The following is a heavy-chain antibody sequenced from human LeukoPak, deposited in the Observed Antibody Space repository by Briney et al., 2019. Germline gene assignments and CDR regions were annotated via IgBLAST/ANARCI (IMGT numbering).Heavy chain of an antibody. CDR2: ISGRGVST. D-gene: IGHD3-3*01. CDR3: AKQNSYDFWSGYSHY. CDR1: EFTFNNYG. Sequence: GGSLRLSCAASEFTFNNYGMNWVRQAPGKGLEWVSGISGRGVSTYYADSVKGRFTISRDNSKNTVFLQMNSLRAEDTAVYYCAKQNSYDFWSGYSHYWGQGTLVTVSS. J-gene: IGHJ4*02. V-gene: IGHV3-23*01.